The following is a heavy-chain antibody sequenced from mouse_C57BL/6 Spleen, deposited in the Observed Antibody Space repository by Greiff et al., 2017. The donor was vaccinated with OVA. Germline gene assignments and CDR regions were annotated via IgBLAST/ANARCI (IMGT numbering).Heavy chain of an antibody. V-gene: IGHV1-69*01. D-gene: IGHD1-1*01. CDR2: IDPSDSYT. CDR3: ARSRGYYGTPFAY. CDR1: GYTFTSYW. J-gene: IGHJ3*01. Sequence: VKLQQPGAELVMPGASVKLSCKASGYTFTSYWMHWVKQRPGQGLEWIGEIDPSDSYTNYNQKFKGKSTLTVDKSSSTAYMQLSSLTSEDSAVYYCARSRGYYGTPFAYWGQGTLVTVSA.